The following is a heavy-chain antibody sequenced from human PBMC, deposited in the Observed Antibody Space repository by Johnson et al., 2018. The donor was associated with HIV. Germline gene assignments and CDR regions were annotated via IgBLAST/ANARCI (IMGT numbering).Heavy chain of an antibody. D-gene: IGHD3-16*01. J-gene: IGHJ3*02. CDR2: ISWNSGSI. Sequence: EVQLVESGGGLVQPGRSLRLSCAASGFTFDDYAMHWVRQAPGKGLEWVSGISWNSGSIGYADSVKGRFTISRDNAKNSLYLQMNSLRAEDTALYYCAKDRYLGAITFGGGDAFDIWGRGTMVTVSS. V-gene: IGHV3-9*01. CDR3: AKDRYLGAITFGGGDAFDI. CDR1: GFTFDDYA.